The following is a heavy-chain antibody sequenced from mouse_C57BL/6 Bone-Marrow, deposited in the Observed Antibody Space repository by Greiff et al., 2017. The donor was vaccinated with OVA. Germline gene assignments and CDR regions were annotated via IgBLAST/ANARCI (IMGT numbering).Heavy chain of an antibody. V-gene: IGHV1-54*01. CDR1: GYAFTNYL. J-gene: IGHJ1*03. CDR3: AREGGITTVVDWYFDV. Sequence: VKLMESGAELVRPGTSVKVSCKASGYAFTNYLIEWVKQRPGQGLEWIGVINPGSGGTNYNEKFKGKATLTADKSSSTAYMQLSSLTSEDSAVYFCAREGGITTVVDWYFDVWGTGTTVTVSS. CDR2: INPGSGGT. D-gene: IGHD1-1*01.